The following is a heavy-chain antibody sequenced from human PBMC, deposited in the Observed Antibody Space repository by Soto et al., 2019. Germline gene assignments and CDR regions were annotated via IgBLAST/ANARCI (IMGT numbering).Heavy chain of an antibody. CDR3: ARLTGETDAFDI. J-gene: IGHJ3*02. V-gene: IGHV4-39*01. CDR2: IYYSGST. Sequence: SETLSLTCTVSGVSISSSSYYWGWIRQPPGKGLEWIGSIYYSGSTYYNPSLKSRVTISVDTSKNQFSLKLSSVTAADTAVYYCARLTGETDAFDIWGQGTMVTVSS. CDR1: GVSISSSSYY.